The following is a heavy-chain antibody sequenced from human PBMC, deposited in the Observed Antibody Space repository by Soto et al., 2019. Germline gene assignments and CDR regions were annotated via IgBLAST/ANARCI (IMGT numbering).Heavy chain of an antibody. CDR3: ARVLGGYPNFDF. CDR2: ITYDGSDK. Sequence: GGSLRLSCAASGFTFSRYGLHWVRQAPGKGLEWVAFITYDGSDKFYADSVKGRFTISRDTSKNTLYLQMNSLRAEDTAVYYCARVLGGYPNFDFWGQGTLVTVSS. D-gene: IGHD3-22*01. V-gene: IGHV3-30-3*01. CDR1: GFTFSRYG. J-gene: IGHJ4*02.